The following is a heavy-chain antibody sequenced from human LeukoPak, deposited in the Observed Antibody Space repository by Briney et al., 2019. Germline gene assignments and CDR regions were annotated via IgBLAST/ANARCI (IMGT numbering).Heavy chain of an antibody. Sequence: ASVKVSCKASGYTFTGYYMHWVRQAPRQGLEWMGWINPNSGGTNYAQKFQGRVTMTRDTSISTAYMELSRLRSDDTAVYYCAIAYCGGDCYSGSYYYMDVWGKGTTVTISS. J-gene: IGHJ6*03. CDR2: INPNSGGT. D-gene: IGHD2-21*02. CDR1: GYTFTGYY. V-gene: IGHV1-2*02. CDR3: AIAYCGGDCYSGSYYYMDV.